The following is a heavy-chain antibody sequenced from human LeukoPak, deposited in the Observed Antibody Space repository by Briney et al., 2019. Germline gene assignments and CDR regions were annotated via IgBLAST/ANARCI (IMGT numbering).Heavy chain of an antibody. Sequence: SETLSLTCTVSGGSISSSSYYWGSIRQPPGKGLEWIGSIYYSGSTYYNPSLKSRVTISVDTSKNQFSLKLSSVTAADTAVYYCARHSGYSSGWYSRMANFDYWGQGTLVTVSS. J-gene: IGHJ4*02. CDR2: IYYSGST. V-gene: IGHV4-39*01. D-gene: IGHD6-19*01. CDR3: ARHSGYSSGWYSRMANFDY. CDR1: GGSISSSSYY.